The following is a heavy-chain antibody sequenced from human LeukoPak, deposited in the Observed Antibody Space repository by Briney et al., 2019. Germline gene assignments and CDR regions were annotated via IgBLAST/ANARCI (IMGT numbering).Heavy chain of an antibody. V-gene: IGHV4-34*01. Sequence: SETLSHTCAVSGGSFIGYHWNWIRQSPGKGLEWIAEINHRGGTNYNPSLKSRVTISIDTSKNQFSLKLRSVTAADTAVYYCARDPTTEETVPYYFDDWGQGTLVTVSS. J-gene: IGHJ4*02. D-gene: IGHD4-23*01. CDR3: ARDPTTEETVPYYFDD. CDR2: INHRGGT. CDR1: GGSFIGYH.